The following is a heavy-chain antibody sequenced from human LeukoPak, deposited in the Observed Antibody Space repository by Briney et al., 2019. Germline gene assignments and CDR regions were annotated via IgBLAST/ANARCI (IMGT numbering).Heavy chain of an antibody. CDR1: GGTFSSYA. Sequence: GASVKVSCKASGGTFSSYAISWVRQAPGQGLEWMGGIIPIFGTANYAQKFQGRVTITVDESTSTAYMELSSLRSEDTAVYYCARLDYYDSSGLYYYYYGMDVWGQGTTVTVSS. CDR3: ARLDYYDSSGLYYYYYGMDV. CDR2: IIPIFGTA. J-gene: IGHJ6*02. D-gene: IGHD3-22*01. V-gene: IGHV1-69*13.